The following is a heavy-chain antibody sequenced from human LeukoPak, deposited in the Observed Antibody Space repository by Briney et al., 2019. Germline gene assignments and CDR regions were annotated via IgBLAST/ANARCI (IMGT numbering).Heavy chain of an antibody. D-gene: IGHD2-2*02. Sequence: ASVKVSCKASGYTFTSYYIHWVRQPPAQGLEWMGIINPSGGSTSYAQKFQGRVTMTRDTSTSTVFMELSSLRSEDTAVYYCARDVQGYTDYWGQGTLVTVSS. CDR1: GYTFTSYY. CDR3: ARDVQGYTDY. CDR2: INPSGGST. V-gene: IGHV1-46*01. J-gene: IGHJ4*02.